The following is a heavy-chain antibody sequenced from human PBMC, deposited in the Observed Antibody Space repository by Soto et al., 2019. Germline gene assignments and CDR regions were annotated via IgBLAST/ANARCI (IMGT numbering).Heavy chain of an antibody. Sequence: GASVKVSCKASGYTFTSYGISWVRQAPGQGLEWMGWISAYNGNTNYAQKLQGRVTMTTDASTSTAYMELRSLRSDDTAVYYCARVSDIPEQQLGHFFDYWGQGTLVTVSS. V-gene: IGHV1-18*01. CDR2: ISAYNGNT. D-gene: IGHD6-13*01. J-gene: IGHJ4*02. CDR1: GYTFTSYG. CDR3: ARVSDIPEQQLGHFFDY.